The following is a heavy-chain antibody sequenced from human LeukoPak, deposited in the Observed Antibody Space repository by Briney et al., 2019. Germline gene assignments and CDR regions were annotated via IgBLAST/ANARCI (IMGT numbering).Heavy chain of an antibody. CDR3: ARDLGQYYDTSDNWFDP. V-gene: IGHV3-74*01. CDR1: GFTFRSYA. Sequence: AGGSLRLSCAASGFTFRSYAMHWVRQAPGKGLVWVSRINSDGINTSYADSVKGRFTISRDNAKNTLNLQMNSLRAEDTAVYYCARDLGQYYDTSDNWFDPWGQGTLVTVSS. D-gene: IGHD3-22*01. CDR2: INSDGINT. J-gene: IGHJ5*02.